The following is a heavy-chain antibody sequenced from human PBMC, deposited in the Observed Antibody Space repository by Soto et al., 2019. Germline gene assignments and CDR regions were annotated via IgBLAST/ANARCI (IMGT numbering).Heavy chain of an antibody. CDR3: AREVVPAAPTYYGMDV. Sequence: EVQLVESGGGWVQPGGSLKLSCIASGFTVSSNYMTWVRQAPGKGLEWVSVIYSGGNTYYADSVKGRFTISRHNSKNTLYLQMNSLTPEDTAVYYCAREVVPAAPTYYGMDVWGQGTTVTVSS. CDR2: IYSGGNT. D-gene: IGHD2-2*01. CDR1: GFTVSSNY. J-gene: IGHJ6*02. V-gene: IGHV3-53*04.